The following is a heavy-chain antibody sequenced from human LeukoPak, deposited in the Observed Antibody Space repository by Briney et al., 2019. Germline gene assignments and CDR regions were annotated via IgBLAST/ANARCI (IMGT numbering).Heavy chain of an antibody. CDR3: ARKPAPAD. CDR2: IRYDGSNK. V-gene: IGHV3-33*08. J-gene: IGHJ4*02. CDR1: GFTFSSYG. D-gene: IGHD6-25*01. Sequence: PGRSLRLSCAASGFTFSSYGMHWVRQAPGKGLEWVAFIRYDGSNKYYADSVKGRFTISRDNAKNTLYLQMNSLRAEDTAVYYCARKPAPADWGQGTLVTVSS.